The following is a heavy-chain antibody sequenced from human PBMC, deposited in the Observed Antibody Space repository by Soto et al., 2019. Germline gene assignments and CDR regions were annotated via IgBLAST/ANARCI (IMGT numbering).Heavy chain of an antibody. J-gene: IGHJ4*02. CDR2: LSDSVGTT. V-gene: IGHV3-23*01. CDR3: AKHLIGGRLQSPFDL. CDR1: GFSFGTYT. D-gene: IGHD3-3*02. Sequence: EVQLLESGGRLVQPGGSLRLSCAVSGFSFGTYTVNWVRQAPGTGLEWVSGLSDSVGTTHYAYSVKGRFTISRDKSKNTLYLHMNNLRAEDTAVYYCAKHLIGGRLQSPFDLWGQGTQVTVSS.